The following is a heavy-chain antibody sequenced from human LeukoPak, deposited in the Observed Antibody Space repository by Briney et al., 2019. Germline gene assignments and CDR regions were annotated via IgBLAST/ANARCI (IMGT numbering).Heavy chain of an antibody. CDR2: ISSSSSTI. CDR3: ARGVYDYYDSSGPTPGNY. Sequence: GGSLRLSCAASGFTFSSYSMNWVRQAPGKGLEWVSYISSSSSTIYYADSVKGRFTISRDNAKNSLYLQMNSLRAEDTAVYYCARGVYDYYDSSGPTPGNYWVQGTLVTVSS. V-gene: IGHV3-48*01. J-gene: IGHJ4*02. D-gene: IGHD3-22*01. CDR1: GFTFSSYS.